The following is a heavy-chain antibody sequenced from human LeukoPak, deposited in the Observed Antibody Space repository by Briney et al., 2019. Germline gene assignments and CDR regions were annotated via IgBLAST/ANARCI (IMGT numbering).Heavy chain of an antibody. CDR1: GFTFDDYG. J-gene: IGHJ4*02. V-gene: IGHV3-7*03. CDR3: AKVADYGDLYHFDY. CDR2: IKQDESEK. D-gene: IGHD4-17*01. Sequence: PGGSLRLSCAASGFTFDDYGMSWVRQAPGKGLEWVANIKQDESEKYYVDSVKGRFTISRDNAKDSLYLQMNSLRAEDTALYYCAKVADYGDLYHFDYWGQGTLVTVSS.